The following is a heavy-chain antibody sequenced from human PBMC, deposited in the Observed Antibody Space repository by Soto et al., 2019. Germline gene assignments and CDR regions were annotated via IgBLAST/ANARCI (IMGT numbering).Heavy chain of an antibody. Sequence: ASVKVSCKASGYTFTSYDINWVRQATGQRLEWMGWMNPNSGNTGYAQKFQGRVTMTRNTSISTAYMELSSLRSEDTAVYYWAREGVGIVPHPPGEAYYYYYYMDVWGKGTTVTVSS. CDR2: MNPNSGNT. V-gene: IGHV1-8*01. CDR1: GYTFTSYD. CDR3: AREGVGIVPHPPGEAYYYYYYMDV. J-gene: IGHJ6*03. D-gene: IGHD5-12*01.